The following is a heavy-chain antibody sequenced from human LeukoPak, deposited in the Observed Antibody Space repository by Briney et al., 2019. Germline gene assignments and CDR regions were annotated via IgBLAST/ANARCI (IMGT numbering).Heavy chain of an antibody. D-gene: IGHD5-18*01. CDR1: GFTFSSYS. J-gene: IGHJ4*02. V-gene: IGHV3-21*01. Sequence: GGSLRLSCAASGFTFSSYSMNWVRQAPGKGLEWVSSISSSSSYIYYADSVKGRFTISRDNAKNSLYLQMNSLRAEGTAVYYCARDVGRYSYGFVYGGQGTLVTVSS. CDR2: ISSSSSYI. CDR3: ARDVGRYSYGFVY.